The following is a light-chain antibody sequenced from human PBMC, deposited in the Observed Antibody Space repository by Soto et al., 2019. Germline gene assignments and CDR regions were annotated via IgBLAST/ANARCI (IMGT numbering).Light chain of an antibody. CDR3: QQRYNWPIT. CDR1: QSVSGY. CDR2: ADS. V-gene: IGKV3-11*01. J-gene: IGKJ5*01. Sequence: EIALTQSPDTLSLSPGETATLSCRASQSVSGYIGWYQQKPGQAPRLLIYADSNRATGIPARFSGSGSGTDFTLTISSLEPEDFSVYYCQQRYNWPITFGQGTRLEIK.